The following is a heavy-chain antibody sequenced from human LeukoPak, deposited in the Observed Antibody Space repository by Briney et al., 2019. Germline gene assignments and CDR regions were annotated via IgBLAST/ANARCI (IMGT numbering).Heavy chain of an antibody. D-gene: IGHD6-13*01. CDR3: ARDEAAAGFLYYYYYGMDV. V-gene: IGHV3-53*01. CDR1: GFTVSSNY. Sequence: GGSLRLSCAASGFTVSSNYMSWVRQAPGKGLKWVSVIYSGGSTYYADSVKGRFTISRDNSKNTLYLQMNSLRAEDTAVYYCARDEAAAGFLYYYYYGMDVWGQGTTVTVSS. CDR2: IYSGGST. J-gene: IGHJ6*02.